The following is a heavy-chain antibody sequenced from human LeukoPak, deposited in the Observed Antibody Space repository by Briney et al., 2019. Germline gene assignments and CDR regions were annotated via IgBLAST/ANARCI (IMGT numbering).Heavy chain of an antibody. J-gene: IGHJ4*02. CDR2: ISWNSGSI. CDR1: GFTFDDYA. D-gene: IGHD5-18*01. CDR3: AKGGYGYPYFDY. V-gene: IGHV3-9*01. Sequence: PGGSLRLSCAASGFTFDDYAMHWVRQAPGKGLVWVSGISWNSGSIGYADSVKGRFTISRDNAKNSLYLQMNSLRAEDTALYYCAKGGYGYPYFDYWGQGTLVTVSS.